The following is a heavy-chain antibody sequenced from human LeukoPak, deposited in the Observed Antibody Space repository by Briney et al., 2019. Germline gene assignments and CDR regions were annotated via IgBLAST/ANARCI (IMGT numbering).Heavy chain of an antibody. Sequence: GGSLRLSCTTSGFSFNTYSMSWVRHAPGKGLEWVSAINDDTPYYTDSVKGRFTVSRDNSRDTLYLHLNSLRAEDTGTYYCAKECDLWHEQGNWFDTWGKGVLVTVS. CDR3: AKECDLWHEQGNWFDT. J-gene: IGHJ5*02. D-gene: IGHD3-3*01. CDR2: INDDTP. V-gene: IGHV3-23*01. CDR1: GFSFNTYS.